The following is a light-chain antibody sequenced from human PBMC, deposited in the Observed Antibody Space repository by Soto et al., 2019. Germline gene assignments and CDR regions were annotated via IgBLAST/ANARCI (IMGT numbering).Light chain of an antibody. CDR1: QGITTF. Sequence: DIQMTQSPSVVSASVGDTVTVTCRASQGITTFLAWFRQRPGRVPERLIYGASSLQSGVPSRFSGRGSGTEFTLTISIQQSEDFGIYYWLQHNSNPYTFGPGTKMEIK. CDR2: GAS. J-gene: IGKJ2*01. CDR3: LQHNSNPYT. V-gene: IGKV1-17*03.